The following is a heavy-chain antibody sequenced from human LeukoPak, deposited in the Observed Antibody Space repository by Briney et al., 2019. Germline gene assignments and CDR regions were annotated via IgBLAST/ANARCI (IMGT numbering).Heavy chain of an antibody. CDR2: ISASGDST. D-gene: IGHD1-1*01. CDR3: ARYIRSPLYYFDY. J-gene: IGHJ4*02. Sequence: GGSLRLSCAASGFTFSSYAMSWARQAPGKGLEWVSTISASGDSTYYADSVKGRFTISRDISRNTLYVQMNSLRAEDTAVYYCARYIRSPLYYFDYXGRGTLVTVSS. CDR1: GFTFSSYA. V-gene: IGHV3-23*01.